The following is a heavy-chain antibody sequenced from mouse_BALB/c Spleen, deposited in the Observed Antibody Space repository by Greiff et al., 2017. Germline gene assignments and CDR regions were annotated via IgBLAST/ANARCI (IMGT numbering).Heavy chain of an antibody. CDR1: GFTFSSYG. CDR3: ARRGYDYDDGDYFDD. V-gene: IGHV5-6*01. CDR2: ISSGGSYT. D-gene: IGHD2-4*01. Sequence: EVQVVESGGDLVKPGGSLKLSCAASGFTFSSYGMSWVRQTPDKRLEWVATISSGGSYTYYPDSVKGRFTISRDNAKHTLYLQMSSLKSEDTAMYYCARRGYDYDDGDYFDDWGQGTTRTVSS. J-gene: IGHJ2*01.